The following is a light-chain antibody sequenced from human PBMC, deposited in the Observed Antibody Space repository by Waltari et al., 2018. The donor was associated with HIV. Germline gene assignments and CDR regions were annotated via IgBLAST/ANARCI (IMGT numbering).Light chain of an antibody. CDR3: QQYYSTPPHT. J-gene: IGKJ4*01. CDR1: QSVLSQSKNMTH. CDR2: WAS. V-gene: IGKV4-1*01. Sequence: DIVMTQSPEFLAVSLGERATVNCKASQSVLSQSKNMTHLAWYQQKPGQPPMILIYWASTRESGVPDRFIGNGSGTDFTLTISSLQAEDVAVYYCQQYYSTPPHTFGGGTKVDLK.